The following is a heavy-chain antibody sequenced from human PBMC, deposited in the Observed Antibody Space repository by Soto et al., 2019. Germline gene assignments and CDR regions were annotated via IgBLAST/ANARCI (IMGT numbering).Heavy chain of an antibody. J-gene: IGHJ4*02. CDR2: ISSTTNYI. CDR3: ARESEDLTSNFDY. V-gene: IGHV3-21*06. Sequence: SLKLSCAASGFTFTRYSMNWVRQAPGKGLEWVSSISSTTNYIYYGDSMRGRFTISRDNAKNSLYLEMNSLRAEDTAVYYCARESEDLTSNFDYWGQGTLVTVSS. CDR1: GFTFTRYS.